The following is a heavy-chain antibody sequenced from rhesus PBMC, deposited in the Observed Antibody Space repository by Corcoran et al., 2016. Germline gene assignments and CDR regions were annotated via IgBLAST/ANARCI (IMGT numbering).Heavy chain of an antibody. CDR3: ARGGGIAAAGIDY. CDR2: IYGNSAST. V-gene: IGHV4-73*01. Sequence: QVQLQQWGEGLVKPSETLSLTCAVYGGSISGYYYWSWIRQPPGKGLEWIGYIYGNSASTNYNPSLKNRGTMSKDTPKNQCALKLRSVTAADTAVYYCARGGGIAAAGIDYWGQGVLVTVSS. CDR1: GGSISGYYY. D-gene: IGHD6-25*01. J-gene: IGHJ4*01.